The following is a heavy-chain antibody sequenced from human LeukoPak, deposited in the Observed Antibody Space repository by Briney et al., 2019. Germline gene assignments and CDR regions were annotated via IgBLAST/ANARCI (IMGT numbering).Heavy chain of an antibody. V-gene: IGHV3-30*18. CDR1: GFTFSSYG. J-gene: IGHJ4*02. Sequence: GRSLRLSCAASGFTFSSYGMHWVRQAPGKGLEWVAVISYDGSNKYYADSVKGRFTISRDNSKNTLYLQMNSLRAEDTAVYYCAKDFGGYCRGGSCYDGFDYWGQGTLVTVSS. CDR2: ISYDGSNK. D-gene: IGHD2-15*01. CDR3: AKDFGGYCRGGSCYDGFDY.